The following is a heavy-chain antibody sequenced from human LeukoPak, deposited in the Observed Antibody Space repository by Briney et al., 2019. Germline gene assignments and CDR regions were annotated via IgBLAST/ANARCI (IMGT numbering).Heavy chain of an antibody. J-gene: IGHJ4*02. Sequence: GGSLRLSCAASGFTFSSYAMHWVRQAPGKGLEWVAVISYDGSNKYYADSVKGRFTISRDNSKNTVHLQMNTLRAEDTAVYYCAKAGSGWYAPYWGQGTLVTVSS. CDR1: GFTFSSYA. D-gene: IGHD6-19*01. CDR3: AKAGSGWYAPY. V-gene: IGHV3-30-3*01. CDR2: ISYDGSNK.